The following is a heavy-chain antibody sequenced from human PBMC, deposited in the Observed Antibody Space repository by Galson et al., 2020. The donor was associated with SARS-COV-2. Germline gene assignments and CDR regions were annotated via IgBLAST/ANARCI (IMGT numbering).Heavy chain of an antibody. CDR1: GFTFSSYA. D-gene: IGHD6-19*01. CDR3: VRNTKPNSSGWNFDY. V-gene: IGHV3-30-3*01. Sequence: TGGSLRLSCAASGFTFSSYAMHWVRQAPGKGLEWVAVISYDGSNKYYADSVKGRFTISRDNSKNTLYLQMNSLRAEDTAVYYCVRNTKPNSSGWNFDYWGQGTLVTVSS. J-gene: IGHJ4*02. CDR2: ISYDGSNK.